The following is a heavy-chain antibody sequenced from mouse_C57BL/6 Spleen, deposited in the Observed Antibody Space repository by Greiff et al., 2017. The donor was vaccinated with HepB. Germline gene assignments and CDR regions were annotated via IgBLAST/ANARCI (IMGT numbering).Heavy chain of an antibody. CDR2: IDPSDSYT. CDR1: GYTFTSYW. V-gene: IGHV1-69*01. Sequence: QVQLQQPGAELVMPGASVKLSCKASGYTFTSYWMHWVKQRPGQGLEWIGEIDPSDSYTNYNQKFKGKSTLTVDKSSSTAYMQLSSLTSEDSAVYYCVITTVVAPYAMDYWGQGTSVTVSS. D-gene: IGHD1-1*01. J-gene: IGHJ4*01. CDR3: VITTVVAPYAMDY.